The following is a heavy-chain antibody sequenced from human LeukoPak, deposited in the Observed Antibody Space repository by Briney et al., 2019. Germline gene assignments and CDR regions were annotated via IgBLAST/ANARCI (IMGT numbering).Heavy chain of an antibody. J-gene: IGHJ6*03. D-gene: IGHD5-18*01. CDR2: IYTSGST. Sequence: SETLSLTCAVYGGSFSGYYWSWIRQPPGKGLEWIGRIYTSGSTYYNPSLKSRVSMSVDTSKNQFSLKLSSVTAADTAVYYCARGRYSYGPQNYDYMDVWGKGTTVTISS. V-gene: IGHV4-59*10. CDR1: GGSFSGYY. CDR3: ARGRYSYGPQNYDYMDV.